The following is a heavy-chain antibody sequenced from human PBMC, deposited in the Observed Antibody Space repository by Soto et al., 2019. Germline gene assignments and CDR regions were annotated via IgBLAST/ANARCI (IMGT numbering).Heavy chain of an antibody. CDR2: ISGSGVST. CDR1: GFTFSSYA. V-gene: IGHV3-23*01. CDR3: AKGGFTSLDY. J-gene: IGHJ4*02. Sequence: GGSLRLSCAASGFTFSSYAMSWVRQAPGKGLEWVSAISGSGVSTYYADSVKGRFTISRDNSKNTLYLQMNGLRAEDTALYYCAKGGFTSLDYWGQGTLVTVSS. D-gene: IGHD3-16*01.